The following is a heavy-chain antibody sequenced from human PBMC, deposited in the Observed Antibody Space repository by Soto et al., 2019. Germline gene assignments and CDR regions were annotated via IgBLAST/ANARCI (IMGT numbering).Heavy chain of an antibody. CDR3: ARGSIAARTYGMDV. CDR2: INHSGST. D-gene: IGHD6-6*01. J-gene: IGHJ6*02. Sequence: SETLSLTCTVSGGSISSGGYYWSWIRQHPGKGLEWIGEINHSGSTNYNPSLKSRVTISVDTSKNQFSLKLSSVTAADTAVYYCARGSIAARTYGMDVWGQGTTVTVSS. V-gene: IGHV4-31*03. CDR1: GGSISSGGYY.